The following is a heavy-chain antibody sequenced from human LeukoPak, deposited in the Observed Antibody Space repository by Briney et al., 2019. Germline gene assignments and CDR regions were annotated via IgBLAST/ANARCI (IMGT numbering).Heavy chain of an antibody. J-gene: IGHJ4*02. D-gene: IGHD6-19*01. Sequence: GGSLRLSCTTSGFTFSDYAMTWVRQAPGRGLEWVGFIRNKANGGTADYAASVKGRFTISRDDSKTIAYLQMNSLKTEDTAVYYCTRAYSTGWLGINDYWGQGALVTVSS. CDR3: TRAYSTGWLGINDY. V-gene: IGHV3-49*04. CDR1: GFTFSDYA. CDR2: IRNKANGGTA.